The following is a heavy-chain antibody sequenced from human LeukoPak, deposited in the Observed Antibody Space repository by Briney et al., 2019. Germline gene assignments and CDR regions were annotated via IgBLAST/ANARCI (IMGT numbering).Heavy chain of an antibody. Sequence: GGSLRLSCAASGFALTSHWTTWVRQVPGGGPEWAANVNRDGSETYYLDSVKGRFTISKDNAKNSLYLQMNSLRAEDTALYHCARNNGMDVWGQGTTVIVSS. CDR2: VNRDGSET. J-gene: IGHJ6*02. V-gene: IGHV3-7*03. CDR1: GFALTSHW. CDR3: ARNNGMDV.